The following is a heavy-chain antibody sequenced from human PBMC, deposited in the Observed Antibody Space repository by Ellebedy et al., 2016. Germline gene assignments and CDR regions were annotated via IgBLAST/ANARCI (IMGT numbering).Heavy chain of an antibody. CDR2: IYYSGST. CDR1: GGSISSGHYY. CDR3: ARRDSSSSRVYY. J-gene: IGHJ4*02. D-gene: IGHD6-6*01. Sequence: SETLSLTCTVSGGSISSGHYYWSWIRQPPGKGLEWIGYIYYSGSTYYNPSLKSRVTISGDMSKNQFSLKLSSVTAADTAVYYCARRDSSSSRVYYWGQGTLVTVSS. V-gene: IGHV4-30-4*01.